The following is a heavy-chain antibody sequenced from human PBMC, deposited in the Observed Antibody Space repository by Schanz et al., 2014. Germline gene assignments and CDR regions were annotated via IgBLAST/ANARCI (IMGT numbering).Heavy chain of an antibody. CDR1: GITFSSHS. D-gene: IGHD5-12*01. Sequence: EVHLVESGGGLVQPGGSLRLSCAASGITFSSHSFNWVRQAPGKGLEWVANIKEDGSVKDYVDSVKGRFTISRDNAENTLFLQMNSLRAEDTAVYYCARKVVATIGGYYDNWGQGTLVIVSS. J-gene: IGHJ4*02. V-gene: IGHV3-7*05. CDR2: IKEDGSVK. CDR3: ARKVVATIGGYYDN.